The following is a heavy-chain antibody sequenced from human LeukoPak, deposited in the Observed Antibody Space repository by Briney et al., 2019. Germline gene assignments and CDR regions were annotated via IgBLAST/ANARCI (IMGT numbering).Heavy chain of an antibody. Sequence: GGSLRPSCAASGFTFSSYAMHWVRQAPGKGLEWVAVISYDGSNKYYADSVKGRFTISRDNSKNTLYLQMNSLRAEDTAVCYCARDKGSGPRRYYGMDVWGQGTTVTVSS. V-gene: IGHV3-30-3*01. D-gene: IGHD3-10*01. CDR2: ISYDGSNK. J-gene: IGHJ6*02. CDR3: ARDKGSGPRRYYGMDV. CDR1: GFTFSSYA.